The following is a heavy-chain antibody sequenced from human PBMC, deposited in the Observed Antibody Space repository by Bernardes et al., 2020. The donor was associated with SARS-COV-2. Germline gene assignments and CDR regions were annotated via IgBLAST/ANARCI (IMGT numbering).Heavy chain of an antibody. CDR1: GFTFSTYS. CDR2: IYSAGST. V-gene: IGHV3-66*02. CDR3: ARSSSSSGLHYMDV. Sequence: GGSLRLSCAGSGFTFSTYSMTWVRQAPGKGLEWVSVIYSAGSTYYADSVKGRFTISRDNSKNTLYLQMNSLRAEDTAVYYCARSSSSSGLHYMDVWGKGTTVTVSS. J-gene: IGHJ6*03. D-gene: IGHD6-6*01.